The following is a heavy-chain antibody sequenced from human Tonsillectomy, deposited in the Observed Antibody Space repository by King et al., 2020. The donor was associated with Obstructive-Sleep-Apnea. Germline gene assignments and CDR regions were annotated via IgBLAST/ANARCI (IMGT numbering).Heavy chain of an antibody. V-gene: IGHV3-7*03. CDR2: IKHDGSGK. CDR3: ERDQTIRDTAMVH. D-gene: IGHD5-18*01. CDR1: GFTFSYYW. Sequence: VQLVESGGGLVQPGGSLRLSCAASGFTFSYYWMSGVRQAPGKGREGGANIKHDGSGKSYVDSVEGRFTISRDNAKKTLYLHMNSLRAEDTGVYFFERDQTIRDTAMVHWGQGTLVTVSS. J-gene: IGHJ4*02.